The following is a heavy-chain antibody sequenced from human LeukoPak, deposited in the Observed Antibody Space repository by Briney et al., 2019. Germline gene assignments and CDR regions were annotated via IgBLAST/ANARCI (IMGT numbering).Heavy chain of an antibody. CDR2: INPSGGST. CDR3: ARGYYGDYEDY. D-gene: IGHD4-17*01. CDR1: GYTFTSYY. J-gene: IGHJ4*02. V-gene: IGHV1-46*01. Sequence: ASVKVSCKASGYTFTSYYMHWVRQAPGQGLEWMGIINPSGGSTSYAQKLQGRVTMTTDTSTSTAYMELRSLRSDDTAVYYCARGYYGDYEDYWGQGTLVTVSS.